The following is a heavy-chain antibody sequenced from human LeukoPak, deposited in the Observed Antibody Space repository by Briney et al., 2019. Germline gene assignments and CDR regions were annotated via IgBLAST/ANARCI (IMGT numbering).Heavy chain of an antibody. J-gene: IGHJ4*02. CDR2: INHSGGT. CDR3: ARGYSSSSGYYFDY. V-gene: IGHV4-34*01. D-gene: IGHD6-6*01. Sequence: PSETLSLTCAVYGGSFSGYYWSWIRQPPGKGLEWIGEINHSGGTNYNPSLKSRVTISVDTYKNQFSLTLSSVPGADTAVYYCARGYSSSSGYYFDYWGQGTLVTVSS. CDR1: GGSFSGYY.